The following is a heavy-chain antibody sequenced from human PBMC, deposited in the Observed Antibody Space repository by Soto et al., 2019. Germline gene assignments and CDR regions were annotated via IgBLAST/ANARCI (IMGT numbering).Heavy chain of an antibody. CDR2: ISAYNGNT. CDR3: ARGLVPAALYYYGMDV. CDR1: GYTFTSYG. D-gene: IGHD2-2*01. V-gene: IGHV1-18*04. Sequence: ASVTVYCTASGYTFTSYGISWVRKDPGQGLEWMGWISAYNGNTNYAQKLQGRVTMTTDTSTSTAYMELRSLRSDDTAVYYCARGLVPAALYYYGMDVWGQGTTVTVS. J-gene: IGHJ6*02.